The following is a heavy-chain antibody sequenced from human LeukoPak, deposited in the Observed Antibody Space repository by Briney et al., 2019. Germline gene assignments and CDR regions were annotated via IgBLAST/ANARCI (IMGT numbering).Heavy chain of an antibody. J-gene: IGHJ4*02. CDR2: ISYSGST. CDR3: ARTTTSFDD. Sequence: SETLSLTCTVSYGSISSYYWSWIRQPPGKGLEWIGYISYSGSTNYNPSLKSRATISADTSKKQFSLRLSPVTAADTAVYYCARTTTSFDDWGQGTLVTVSS. CDR1: YGSISSYY. D-gene: IGHD2-2*01. V-gene: IGHV4-59*01.